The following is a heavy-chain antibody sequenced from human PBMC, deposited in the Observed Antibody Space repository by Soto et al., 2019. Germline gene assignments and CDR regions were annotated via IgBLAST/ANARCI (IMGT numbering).Heavy chain of an antibody. D-gene: IGHD5-18*01. CDR3: AGGGYSCAIDY. CDR1: GGSISSYY. CDR2: IYYSGST. J-gene: IGHJ4*02. Sequence: SETLSLTCTVSGGSISSYYWSWIRQPPGKGLEWIGYIYYSGSTNYNPSLKSRVTISVDTSKNQFSLKLSSVTAADTAVYYCAGGGYSCAIDYWGQGTLVTVPQ. V-gene: IGHV4-59*01.